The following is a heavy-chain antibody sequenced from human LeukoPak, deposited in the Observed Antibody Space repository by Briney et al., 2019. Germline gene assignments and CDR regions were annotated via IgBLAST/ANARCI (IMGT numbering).Heavy chain of an antibody. CDR1: GYSLTSYW. CDR2: IYPGDSDT. V-gene: IGHV5-51*01. D-gene: IGHD3-10*01. CDR3: ARHGPTYYYGSGIDQ. Sequence: GESLKISCKGSGYSLTSYWIGWVRQMPGKGLEWMGIIYPGDSDTRYSPSFQGQVTISADKSISTAYLQWSSLKASDTAMYYCARHGPTYYYGSGIDQWGQGTLVTVSS. J-gene: IGHJ4*02.